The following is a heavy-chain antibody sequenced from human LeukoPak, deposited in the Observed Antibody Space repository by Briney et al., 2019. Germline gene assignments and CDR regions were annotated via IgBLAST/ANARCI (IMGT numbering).Heavy chain of an antibody. CDR3: ARDKGYCSGGSCYFGYYMDV. V-gene: IGHV4-38-2*02. CDR1: GYSISSGYY. Sequence: SETLSLTCTVSGYSISSGYYWGWIRQPPGKGLEWIGSIYHTGSTYYNPSLKSRVTISVDTSKNQFSLKLSSVTAADTAVYYCARDKGYCSGGSCYFGYYMDVWGKGTTVTVSS. J-gene: IGHJ6*03. CDR2: IYHTGST. D-gene: IGHD2-15*01.